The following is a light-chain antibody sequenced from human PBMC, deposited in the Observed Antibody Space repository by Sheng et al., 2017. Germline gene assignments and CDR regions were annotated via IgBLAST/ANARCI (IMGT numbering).Light chain of an antibody. CDR1: QSLLYSNGYNY. Sequence: DIVMTQSPLSLPVTPGEPASISCRSSQSLLYSNGYNYMDWYLQKPGQSPQVLIYLGSYRASGVPDRFSGSGSGTDFTLKISRVEAEDVGVYYCMQALQTPITFGQGTRLEIK. J-gene: IGKJ5*01. CDR3: MQALQTPIT. V-gene: IGKV2-28*01. CDR2: LGS.